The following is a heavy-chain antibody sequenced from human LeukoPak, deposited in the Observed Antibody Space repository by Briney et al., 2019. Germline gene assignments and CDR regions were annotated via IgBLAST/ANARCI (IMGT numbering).Heavy chain of an antibody. CDR1: GFTFSSYG. D-gene: IGHD3-3*01. V-gene: IGHV3-33*01. J-gene: IGHJ5*02. Sequence: PGRSLRLSCAASGFTFSSYGMHWVRQAPGKGLEWVAVIWYDGSNKYYADSVKGRFTISRDNAKNSLYLQMNSLRAEDTAVYYCARGVRKGRISILGAVTGVDWFDPWGQGTLVTVSS. CDR2: IWYDGSNK. CDR3: ARGVRKGRISILGAVTGVDWFDP.